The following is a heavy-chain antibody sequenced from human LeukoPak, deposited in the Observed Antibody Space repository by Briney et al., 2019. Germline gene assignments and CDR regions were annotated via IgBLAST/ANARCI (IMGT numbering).Heavy chain of an antibody. V-gene: IGHV1-18*01. CDR3: ARVDSLSRPYFDH. D-gene: IGHD1-1*01. CDR2: ISVYVGNT. CDR1: GYTFTSYG. Sequence: ASVKVSCKASGYTFTSYGITWVRQAPGQGLEWMGWISVYVGNTNYSQNFQDRVTMTTDTSTSTAYMELRSLRSDDTAVYYCARVDSLSRPYFDHWGQGTLVTVSS. J-gene: IGHJ4*02.